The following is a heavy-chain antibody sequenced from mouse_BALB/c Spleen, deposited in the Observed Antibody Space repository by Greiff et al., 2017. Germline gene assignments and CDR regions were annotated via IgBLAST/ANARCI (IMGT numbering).Heavy chain of an antibody. CDR2: IYPGDGDT. Sequence: VQLQQSGAELARPGASVKLSCKASGYTFPSYWMQWVKQRPGQGLEWIGAIYPGDGDTRYTQKFKGKATLTADKSSSTAYMQLSSLASEDSAVYYGARLGIYGSRGYYFDYWGQGTTLTVSS. J-gene: IGHJ2*01. D-gene: IGHD1-1*01. CDR3: ARLGIYGSRGYYFDY. CDR1: GYTFPSYW. V-gene: IGHV1-87*01.